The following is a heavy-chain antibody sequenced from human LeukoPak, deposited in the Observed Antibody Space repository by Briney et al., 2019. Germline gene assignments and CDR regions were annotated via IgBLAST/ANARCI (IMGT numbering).Heavy chain of an antibody. CDR2: IQHSGST. V-gene: IGHV4-59*01. Sequence: SETLSLTCTVSGGSLSKYYWTWIRQPPGKGLEWIGYIQHSGSTNYNPSLKSRATISVDTSKNQFSMNLTSVTAADTAVYYCATSSLIAVAGSLIYWGQGTLVTVSS. J-gene: IGHJ4*02. D-gene: IGHD6-19*01. CDR3: ATSSLIAVAGSLIY. CDR1: GGSLSKYY.